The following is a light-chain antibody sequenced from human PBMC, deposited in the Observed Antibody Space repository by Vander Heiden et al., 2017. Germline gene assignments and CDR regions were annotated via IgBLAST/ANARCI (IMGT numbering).Light chain of an antibody. CDR2: YDS. V-gene: IGLV3-25*03. J-gene: IGLJ2*01. Sequence: SYELTQPPSGSVAPGQTARITCAGDALPKRYGFWYQLQPGPAPVLLFYYDSERPSGIPERFSGSTSGTTATFTTSGVQAEDEADYYCHSADSSGNYVVFGGGTKLTVL. CDR1: ALPKRY. CDR3: HSADSSGNYVV.